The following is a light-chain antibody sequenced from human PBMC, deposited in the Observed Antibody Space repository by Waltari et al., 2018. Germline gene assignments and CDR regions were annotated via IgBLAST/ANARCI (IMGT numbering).Light chain of an antibody. V-gene: IGKV1-5*03. Sequence: IQLTQSPSTLSASVGDRVNMTCRASQSVNTWLAWYQQKPGRAPNLLVSKASILQSGVPSRFSGSGSGTEFTLTISSLQPDDFATYYCQQYDDYIPLTFGGGTTVEI. J-gene: IGKJ4*01. CDR3: QQYDDYIPLT. CDR1: QSVNTW. CDR2: KAS.